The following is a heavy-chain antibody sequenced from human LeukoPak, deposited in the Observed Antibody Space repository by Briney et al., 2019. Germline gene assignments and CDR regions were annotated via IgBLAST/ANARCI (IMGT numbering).Heavy chain of an antibody. Sequence: ASVKDSCKASGYTFTSYGISWVRQAPGQGLEWMGWISAYNGNTNYAQKLQGRVTMTTDTSTSTAYMELRSLRSDDTAVYYCAKDYFKYGSGVYDAFDIWGQGTMVTVSS. CDR2: ISAYNGNT. J-gene: IGHJ3*02. CDR3: AKDYFKYGSGVYDAFDI. CDR1: GYTFTSYG. V-gene: IGHV1-18*01. D-gene: IGHD3-10*01.